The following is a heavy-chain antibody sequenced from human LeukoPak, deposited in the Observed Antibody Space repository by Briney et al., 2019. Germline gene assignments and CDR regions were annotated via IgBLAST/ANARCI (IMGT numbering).Heavy chain of an antibody. CDR1: GGSISSSDYY. CDR3: ARTVGTHRFDY. V-gene: IGHV4-39*01. J-gene: IGHJ4*02. D-gene: IGHD4-23*01. CDR2: IYYNGNT. Sequence: PSETLSLTCTVSGGSISSSDYYWGWIRQPPGERLEWIGTIYYNGNTYYNPSLQSRVIISVDTSKNQFFLKLTSLTAPDTAVYYCARTVGTHRFDYWGQGILVTVSS.